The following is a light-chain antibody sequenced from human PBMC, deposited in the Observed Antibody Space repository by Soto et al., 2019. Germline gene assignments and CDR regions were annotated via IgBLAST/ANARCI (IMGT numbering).Light chain of an antibody. CDR1: QSFSSY. J-gene: IGKJ2*01. CDR3: QQSYITPYT. Sequence: DIQMTQSPSSLSASVGDRVTITCRASQSFSSYLNWYQQNPGKAPNLLIYAASSLQSGVPSRFSGSGSGTDFTLTISSLQPEDFATYYCQQSYITPYTFGQGTKLEIK. V-gene: IGKV1-39*01. CDR2: AAS.